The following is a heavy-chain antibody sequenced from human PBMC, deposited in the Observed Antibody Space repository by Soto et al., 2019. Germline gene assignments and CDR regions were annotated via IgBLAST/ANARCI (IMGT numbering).Heavy chain of an antibody. D-gene: IGHD3-3*01. CDR2: IRSKAYGGTT. V-gene: IGHV3-49*03. J-gene: IGHJ6*03. CDR1: GFTFGDYA. CDR3: TRDRPPVFLEWLTPWSGNYYMDV. Sequence: GGSLRLSCTASGFTFGDYAMSWFRQAPGKGLEWVGFIRSKAYGGTTEYAASVKGRFTISRDDSKSIAYLQMNSLKTEDTAVYYCTRDRPPVFLEWLTPWSGNYYMDVWGKGTTVTVSS.